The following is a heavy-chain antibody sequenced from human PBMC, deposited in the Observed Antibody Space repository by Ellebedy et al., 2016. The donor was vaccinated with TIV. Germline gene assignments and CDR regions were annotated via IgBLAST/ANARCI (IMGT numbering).Heavy chain of an antibody. CDR3: ARVSQVWFGELLTRNYYYGMDV. V-gene: IGHV3-30-3*01. CDR2: ISYDGSNK. Sequence: LSLTCAASGFTFSSYAMHWVRQAPGKGLEWVAVISYDGSNKYYADSVKGRFTISRDNSKNTLYLQMNSLRAEDTAVYYCARVSQVWFGELLTRNYYYGMDVWGQGTTVTVSS. J-gene: IGHJ6*02. CDR1: GFTFSSYA. D-gene: IGHD3-10*01.